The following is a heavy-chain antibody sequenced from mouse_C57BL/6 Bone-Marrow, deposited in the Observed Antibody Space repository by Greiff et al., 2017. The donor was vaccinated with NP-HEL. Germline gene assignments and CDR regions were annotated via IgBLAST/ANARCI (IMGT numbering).Heavy chain of an antibody. Sequence: VQLKESGGGLVQPGESLKLSCESNEYEFPSHDMSWVRKTPEKRLELVAAINSDGGSTYYPDTMERRFILSRDNTKKTLYLQMSSLRSEDTALYYCARQSRGYYAMDYWGQGTSVTVSS. J-gene: IGHJ4*01. CDR2: INSDGGST. V-gene: IGHV5-2*01. CDR3: ARQSRGYYAMDY. CDR1: EYEFPSHD.